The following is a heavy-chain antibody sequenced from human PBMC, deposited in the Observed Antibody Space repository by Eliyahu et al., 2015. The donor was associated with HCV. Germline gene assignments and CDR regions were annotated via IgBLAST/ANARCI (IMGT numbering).Heavy chain of an antibody. Sequence: EVQLVQSGAEVKKPGESXKISCKGSGYSFXTXXIGWVRQMPGKGLEWVGIIYPGDSNTRYSPSFQGQVTISADKSISTAYLQWSRLKASDTAMYYCARLGVFGSESPDESYFDYWGLGTLVTVSS. CDR2: IYPGDSNT. CDR3: ARLGVFGSESPDESYFDY. CDR1: GYSFXTXX. D-gene: IGHD3-10*01. J-gene: IGHJ4*01. V-gene: IGHV5-51*01.